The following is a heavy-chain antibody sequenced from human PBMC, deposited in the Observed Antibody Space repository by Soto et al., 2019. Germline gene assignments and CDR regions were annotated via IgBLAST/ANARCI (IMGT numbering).Heavy chain of an antibody. V-gene: IGHV3-74*01. CDR2: ISTDESST. CDR3: AKAAAGWDAFDI. Sequence: GGSLRLSCVASGFTFSNYWMHWVRQAPGKGLVWVSRISTDESSTNYADSVTGRFTISRDNAKNSLYLQMNSLRAEDTAVYYCAKAAAGWDAFDIWGQGTMVTVSS. D-gene: IGHD6-13*01. J-gene: IGHJ3*02. CDR1: GFTFSNYW.